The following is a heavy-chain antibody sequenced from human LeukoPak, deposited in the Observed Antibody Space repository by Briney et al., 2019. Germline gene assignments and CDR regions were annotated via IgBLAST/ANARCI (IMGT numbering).Heavy chain of an antibody. CDR2: IFYSENT. Sequence: SETLSLTCTVSGGSISSSTNSWGWIRQPPGKGLEWIGSIFYSENTYYNPSLKSRVTISVDTSKNQFSLKLSSVTAADTAVYYCARRRYFDYWGQGTLVTVSS. J-gene: IGHJ4*02. CDR1: GGSISSSTNS. D-gene: IGHD5-24*01. V-gene: IGHV4-39*01. CDR3: ARRRYFDY.